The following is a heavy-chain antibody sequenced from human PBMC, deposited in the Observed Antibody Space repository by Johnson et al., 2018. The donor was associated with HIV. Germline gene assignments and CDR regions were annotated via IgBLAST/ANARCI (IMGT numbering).Heavy chain of an antibody. CDR3: ARGGDIVLVVYAMGHDAFDI. CDR2: ISWNGGST. V-gene: IGHV3-9*01. D-gene: IGHD2-8*02. Sequence: VQLVESGGGLVQPGRSLRLSCAASGFTFDDYAMHWVRQAPGKGLEWVSGISWNGGSTGYADSVKGRFTISRDNAKNSLYLQMNSLRAEDTALYYCARGGDIVLVVYAMGHDAFDIWGQGTMVTVSS. J-gene: IGHJ3*02. CDR1: GFTFDDYA.